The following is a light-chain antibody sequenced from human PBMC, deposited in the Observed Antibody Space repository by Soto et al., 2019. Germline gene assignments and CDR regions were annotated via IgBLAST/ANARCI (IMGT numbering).Light chain of an antibody. Sequence: ETVMTQSPATLYVSPGERATLSCRASQSVNSNLAWYQQKLGQAPRLLIYDASNRATGIPARFSGSGSGTEFTLTISSLQSEDFAVYYCQQRSNWPDAFGQGTRLEI. CDR1: QSVNSN. J-gene: IGKJ5*01. CDR3: QQRSNWPDA. CDR2: DAS. V-gene: IGKV3D-15*01.